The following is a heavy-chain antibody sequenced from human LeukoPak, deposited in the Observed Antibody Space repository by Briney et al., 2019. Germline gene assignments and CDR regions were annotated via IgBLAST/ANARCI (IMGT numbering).Heavy chain of an antibody. J-gene: IGHJ5*02. CDR2: INPNSGGT. V-gene: IGHV1-2*02. D-gene: IGHD4-17*01. Sequence: GASVKVSCKASGYTFTDYYMHWVRQAPGQGLEWMGWINPNSGGTNYAQKFQGRVTMTRDTSISTAYMELSRLRSDDTAVYYCARDLSPGSTVTPEYNWFDPWGQGTLVTVSS. CDR3: ARDLSPGSTVTPEYNWFDP. CDR1: GYTFTDYY.